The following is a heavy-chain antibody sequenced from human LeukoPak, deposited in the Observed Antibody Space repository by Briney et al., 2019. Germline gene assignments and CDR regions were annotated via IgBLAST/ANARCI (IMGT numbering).Heavy chain of an antibody. J-gene: IGHJ4*02. D-gene: IGHD3-3*01. CDR1: GGSISSGSYY. Sequence: PSQTLSLTCTVSGGSISSGSYYWSWIRQPAGKGLEWIGRIYTSGSTNYNPSLKSRVTMSVDTSKNQFSLKLSSVTAADTAVYYCARDKNGYDFWSWGQGTLVTVSS. CDR3: ARDKNGYDFWS. CDR2: IYTSGST. V-gene: IGHV4-61*02.